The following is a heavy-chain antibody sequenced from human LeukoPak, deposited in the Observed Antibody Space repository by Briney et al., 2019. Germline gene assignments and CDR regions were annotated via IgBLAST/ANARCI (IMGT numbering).Heavy chain of an antibody. D-gene: IGHD3-22*01. CDR1: GFTFGTYG. V-gene: IGHV3-23*01. J-gene: IGHJ1*01. CDR3: AIMHGYYDGSGYWVQ. CDR2: ITPNADRT. Sequence: GGSLRLSCAASGFTFGTYGMSWVRQAPGKGLEWVSFITPNADRTSYADSVEGRFTISRDNPRNTLYMQMNSLRDEDTAVYYCAIMHGYYDGSGYWVQWGQGTLVTVSS.